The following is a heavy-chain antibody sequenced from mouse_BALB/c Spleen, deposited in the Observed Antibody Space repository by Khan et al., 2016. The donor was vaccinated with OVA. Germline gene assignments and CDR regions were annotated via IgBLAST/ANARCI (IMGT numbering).Heavy chain of an antibody. Sequence: QVQLQQPGAELARPGASVKLSCRASGYTFTSNTMHWVKQRPGQGLEWIGYINPRSGYSNYNQNFKDKATLTADKSSSTAYMQLSSLTSEDSADYDCARRTTVYAMDYWGQGTSVTVSS. CDR3: ARRTTVYAMDY. D-gene: IGHD1-1*01. V-gene: IGHV1-4*01. CDR2: INPRSGYS. CDR1: GYTFTSNT. J-gene: IGHJ4*01.